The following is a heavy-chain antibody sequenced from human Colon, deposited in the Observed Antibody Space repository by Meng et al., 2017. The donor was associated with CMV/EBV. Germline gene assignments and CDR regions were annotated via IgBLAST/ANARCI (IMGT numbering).Heavy chain of an antibody. Sequence: SETLSLTCTVSDDSISSSNYYWGWIRQPPGKGLEWVGTIYWSGVTSYNPSLKSRVTISVDTSKNQFSLRLNSVTAADSAVYYCARGRVGNTVRIDPWGQGTLVTVS. J-gene: IGHJ5*02. V-gene: IGHV4-39*07. CDR1: DDSISSSNYY. CDR3: ARGRVGNTVRIDP. D-gene: IGHD1-26*01. CDR2: IYWSGVT.